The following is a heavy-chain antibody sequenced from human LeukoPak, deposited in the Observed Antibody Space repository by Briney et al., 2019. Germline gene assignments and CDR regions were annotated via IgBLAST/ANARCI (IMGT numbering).Heavy chain of an antibody. CDR1: GFTVSSNY. Sequence: GGSLRLSCAASGFTVSSNYMSWVRQAPGKGLEWVSVIYSGGGTYYSDSVKGRFAVSRDNSKNTLYLQMNSLRVDDTAMYYCARNQDYGGFDFWGQGTLVTVSS. CDR3: ARNQDYGGFDF. V-gene: IGHV3-66*01. CDR2: IYSGGGT. J-gene: IGHJ4*02. D-gene: IGHD4-23*01.